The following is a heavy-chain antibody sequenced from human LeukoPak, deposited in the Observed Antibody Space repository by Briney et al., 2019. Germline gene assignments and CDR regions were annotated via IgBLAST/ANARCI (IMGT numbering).Heavy chain of an antibody. CDR1: GFTFSSYW. CDR2: INSDGSST. Sequence: PGGSLRLSCAASGFTFSSYWMHWVRQAPGKGLVWVSRINSDGSSTSYADSVKGRFTISRDNAKNTLYLQMNSLRVEDTAVYYCARVGSSGYNLDYWGQGTLVTVSS. V-gene: IGHV3-74*01. J-gene: IGHJ4*02. D-gene: IGHD3-22*01. CDR3: ARVGSSGYNLDY.